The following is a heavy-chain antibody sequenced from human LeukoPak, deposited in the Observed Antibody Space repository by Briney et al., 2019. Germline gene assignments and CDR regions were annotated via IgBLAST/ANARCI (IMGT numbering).Heavy chain of an antibody. D-gene: IGHD6-19*01. CDR2: IYYTGGT. J-gene: IGHJ4*02. CDR1: GGSIGSGY. V-gene: IGHV4-59*08. Sequence: PSETLSPTCTVSGGSIGSGYWTWIRQPPGKGLEYIGYIYYTGGTNYNPSLESRVTISVDTSKNQFSLKLSSVTAADTALYLCAKYRSSGWVIDNWGQGTLVTVSS. CDR3: AKYRSSGWVIDN.